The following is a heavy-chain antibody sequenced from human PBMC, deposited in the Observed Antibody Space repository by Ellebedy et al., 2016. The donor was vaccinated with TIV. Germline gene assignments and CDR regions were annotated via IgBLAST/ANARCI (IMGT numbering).Heavy chain of an antibody. V-gene: IGHV3-21*01. D-gene: IGHD3-3*01. CDR3: ARAGSTRGYYDFWSGYGYYYYGMDV. CDR1: GFTFSSYS. J-gene: IGHJ6*02. Sequence: GESLKISCAASGFTFSSYSMNWVRQAPGKGLEWVSSISSSSSYIYYADSVKGRFTISRDNAKNSLYLQMNSLRAEDTAVYYCARAGSTRGYYDFWSGYGYYYYGMDVWGQGTTVTVSS. CDR2: ISSSSSYI.